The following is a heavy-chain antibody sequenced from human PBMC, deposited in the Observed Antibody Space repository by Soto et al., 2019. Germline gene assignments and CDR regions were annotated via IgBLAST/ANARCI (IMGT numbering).Heavy chain of an antibody. Sequence: PSETLSLTCTVSGGSISSSSYYWGWIRQPPGKGLEWIGSIYYSGSTYYNPSLKSRVTISVDTSKNQFSLKLSSVTAADTAVYYCARVYYYGSGSPFVYYMDVWGKGTTVTVSS. CDR3: ARVYYYGSGSPFVYYMDV. J-gene: IGHJ6*03. V-gene: IGHV4-39*01. CDR2: IYYSGST. CDR1: GGSISSSSYY. D-gene: IGHD3-10*01.